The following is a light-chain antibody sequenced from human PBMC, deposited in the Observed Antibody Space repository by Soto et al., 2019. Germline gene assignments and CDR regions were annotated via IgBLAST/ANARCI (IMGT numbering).Light chain of an antibody. CDR2: GAS. CDR1: QSVGSN. CDR3: QQYNNRPPIT. J-gene: IGKJ1*01. Sequence: EIVLTQSPATLSLSPGESATLSCRASQSVGSNLAWYQQRPGQAPRLLIYGASTRATGIPVRFSGSGSGTEFTLTISGLQSEDFGVYLCQQYNNRPPITFGQGTKVDIK. V-gene: IGKV3D-15*01.